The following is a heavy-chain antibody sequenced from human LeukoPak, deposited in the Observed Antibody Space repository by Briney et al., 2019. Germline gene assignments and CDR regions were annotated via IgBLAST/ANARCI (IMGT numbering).Heavy chain of an antibody. V-gene: IGHV4-34*01. D-gene: IGHD3-10*01. Sequence: EPSETLSLTCGVSGGSFSTFYWNWIRQHPGKGLEWIDEINHNGNTNYNPSLKGRVTLSVDKSKNQFSLKLRSVTAADTALYYCATVAIRAEFHFDHWGQGLPVTVSS. CDR1: GGSFSTFY. CDR2: INHNGNT. J-gene: IGHJ4*02. CDR3: ATVAIRAEFHFDH.